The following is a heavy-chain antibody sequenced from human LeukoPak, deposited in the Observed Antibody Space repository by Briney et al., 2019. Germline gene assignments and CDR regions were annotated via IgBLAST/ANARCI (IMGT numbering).Heavy chain of an antibody. CDR1: GGSISSGDYY. CDR3: ARGHWDIVVVPAGYYYYMDV. CDR2: IYYSGST. Sequence: SETLSLTCTVSGGSISSGDYYWSWIRQPPGKGLEWIGYIYYSGSTYYNPSLKSRVTISVGTSKNQFSLKLSSVTAADTAVYYCARGHWDIVVVPAGYYYYMDVWGKGTTVTVSS. J-gene: IGHJ6*03. D-gene: IGHD2-2*01. V-gene: IGHV4-30-4*08.